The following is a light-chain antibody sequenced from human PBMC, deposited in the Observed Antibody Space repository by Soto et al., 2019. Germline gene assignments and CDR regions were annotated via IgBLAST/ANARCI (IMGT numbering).Light chain of an antibody. CDR2: AAS. V-gene: IGKV1-39*01. Sequence: DIQMTQSPSSLSASVGDRVTITCRASQSIRSYLNWYQQKPGKAPKLLIYAASSLQSGVTSRFSGSASGTDFTLTISSLQPEDFAIYYCQQSYNSPPITFGQGTRLEIK. CDR1: QSIRSY. CDR3: QQSYNSPPIT. J-gene: IGKJ5*01.